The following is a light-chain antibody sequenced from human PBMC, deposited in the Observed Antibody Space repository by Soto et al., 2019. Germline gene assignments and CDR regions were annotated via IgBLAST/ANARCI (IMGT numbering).Light chain of an antibody. CDR1: QSVSSK. CDR3: QQYNNWPGT. V-gene: IGKV3-15*01. Sequence: EIVLTQSPGTLSVSPGERATLSCRASQSVSSKLAWYQQKPGQAPRLLFYGASTVATGIPARFSGSGSETEFTLSISSLQSEDFAVYYCQQYNNWPGTFGQGTKVGNQT. CDR2: GAS. J-gene: IGKJ1*01.